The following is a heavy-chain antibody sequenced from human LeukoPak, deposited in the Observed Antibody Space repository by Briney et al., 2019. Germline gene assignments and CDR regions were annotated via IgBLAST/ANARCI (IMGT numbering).Heavy chain of an antibody. CDR3: AKGSIYGDYGDFDH. CDR2: INGIGASI. Sequence: GGSLRLSCAASGFSFDFSGYAMSWVRQAPGKGLEWVSGINGIGASIYYADSVKGRFTISRDNSDNTLYLQMNSLRADDTAVYYCAKGSIYGDYGDFDHWGQGTLVTVSS. V-gene: IGHV3-23*01. CDR1: GFSFDFSGYA. J-gene: IGHJ4*02. D-gene: IGHD4-17*01.